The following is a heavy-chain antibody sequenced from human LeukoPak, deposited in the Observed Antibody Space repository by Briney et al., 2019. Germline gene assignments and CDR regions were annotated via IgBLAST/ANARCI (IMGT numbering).Heavy chain of an antibody. CDR1: GGTFSSYA. CDR3: ARARSRITFGGIRHAFDI. Sequence: SEKVSCKASGGTFSSYAMNWVRQAPGQGLEWVARIIPLLGITNHAQKLQGRVTVTADTSTNTAYMELTSLISDDTAVYYCARARSRITFGGIRHAFDIWGQGTLVTVSS. V-gene: IGHV1-69*04. J-gene: IGHJ3*02. D-gene: IGHD3-16*01. CDR2: IIPLLGIT.